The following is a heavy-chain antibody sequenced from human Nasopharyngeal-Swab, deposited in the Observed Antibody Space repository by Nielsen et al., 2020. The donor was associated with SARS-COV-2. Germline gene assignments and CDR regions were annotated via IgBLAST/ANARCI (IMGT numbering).Heavy chain of an antibody. Sequence: SETLSLTCAVSGGSISRSNWWSWVRQPPGKGLEWIGEIYHSGSTNYNPSLKSRVTISVDKSKNQFSLKLSSVTAADTAVYYCARDPRLVTMVRGAYYYYYGMDVWGQGTTVTVSS. CDR2: IYHSGST. J-gene: IGHJ6*02. D-gene: IGHD3-10*01. V-gene: IGHV4-4*02. CDR1: GGSISRSNW. CDR3: ARDPRLVTMVRGAYYYYYGMDV.